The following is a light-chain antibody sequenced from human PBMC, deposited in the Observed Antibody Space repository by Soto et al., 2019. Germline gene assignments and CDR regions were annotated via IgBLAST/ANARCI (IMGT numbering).Light chain of an antibody. CDR3: QQYYSYPRT. CDR2: AAS. V-gene: IGKV1-8*01. Sequence: AIRMTQSPSSLSASTGDRVTITCRASQGISSYLAWYQQKPGKAPKLLIYAASTLQSGIPSRFSGSGSGTDYTLTISCLQTEDFENYYGQQYYSYPRTFGQGTKVEIK. J-gene: IGKJ1*01. CDR1: QGISSY.